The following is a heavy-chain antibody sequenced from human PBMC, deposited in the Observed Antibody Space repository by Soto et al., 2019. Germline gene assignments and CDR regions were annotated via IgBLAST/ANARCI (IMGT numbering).Heavy chain of an antibody. V-gene: IGHV1-69*13. CDR1: GGAFSSYA. CDR3: ARSRRGAIRFLGDYYYYYGMDV. J-gene: IGHJ6*02. D-gene: IGHD3-3*01. Sequence: SVKVSCKASGGAFSSYAISWVRQAPGQGLEWMGGIIPIFGTANYAQKFQGRVTITADESTSTAYMELSSLRSEDTAVYYCARSRRGAIRFLGDYYYYYGMDVWGQGTTVTVSS. CDR2: IIPIFGTA.